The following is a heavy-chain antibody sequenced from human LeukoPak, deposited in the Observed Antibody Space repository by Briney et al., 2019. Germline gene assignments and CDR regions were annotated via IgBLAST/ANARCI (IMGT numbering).Heavy chain of an antibody. J-gene: IGHJ4*02. Sequence: GGSLRLSRAASGFTFSDYYMSWIRQAPGKGREWVSYISSSGSTIYYADSVKGRSTISRDNAKNSLYLQMNSLRAEDMAVYYCARDGDGYTETIDYWGQGTLVTVSS. D-gene: IGHD5-24*01. CDR2: ISSSGSTI. CDR3: ARDGDGYTETIDY. V-gene: IGHV3-11*01. CDR1: GFTFSDYY.